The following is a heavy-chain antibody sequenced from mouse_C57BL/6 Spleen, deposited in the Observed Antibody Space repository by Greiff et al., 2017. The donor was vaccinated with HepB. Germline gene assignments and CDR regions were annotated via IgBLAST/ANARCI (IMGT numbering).Heavy chain of an antibody. J-gene: IGHJ4*01. V-gene: IGHV1-69*01. CDR3: ARRSEYYGSSSYDMDY. Sequence: VQLQQPGAELVMPGASVKLSCKASGYTFTSYWMHWVKQRPGQGLEWIGEIDPSDSYTNYNQKFKGKSTLTVDKSSSTAYMQLSSLTSEDSAVYYCARRSEYYGSSSYDMDYWGQGTSVTVSP. CDR1: GYTFTSYW. CDR2: IDPSDSYT. D-gene: IGHD1-1*01.